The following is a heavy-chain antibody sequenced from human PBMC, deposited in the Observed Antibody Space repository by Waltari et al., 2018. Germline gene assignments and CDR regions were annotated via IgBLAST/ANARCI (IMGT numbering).Heavy chain of an antibody. CDR3: ARIVVDFWSGYYFDY. J-gene: IGHJ4*02. CDR1: GFSFSSYW. V-gene: IGHV3-7*01. Sequence: EVQLVESGGGLVQPGGSLSLSCAASGFSFSSYWMSWVRQAPGKGLEWVANIKQDGSEKYYVDSVKGRFTISRDNAKNSLYLQMNSLRAEDTAVYYCARIVVDFWSGYYFDYWGQGTLLTVSS. D-gene: IGHD3-3*01. CDR2: IKQDGSEK.